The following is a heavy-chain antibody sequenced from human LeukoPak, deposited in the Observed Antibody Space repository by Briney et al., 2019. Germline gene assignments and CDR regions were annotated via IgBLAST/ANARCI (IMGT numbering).Heavy chain of an antibody. CDR3: ARESGFSFDY. CDR1: GGSFSGYY. J-gene: IGHJ4*02. Sequence: SETLSLTCAVYGGSFSGYYWSWIRQPPGKGLEWIGEINHSGSTNYNPSLKSRVTISGDTSKNQFSLKLSSVTAADTAVFYCARESGFSFDYWGQGTLVTVSS. V-gene: IGHV4-34*01. CDR2: INHSGST. D-gene: IGHD2/OR15-2a*01.